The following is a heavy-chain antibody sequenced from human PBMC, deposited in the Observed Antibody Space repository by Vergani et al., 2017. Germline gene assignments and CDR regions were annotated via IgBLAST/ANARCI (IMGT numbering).Heavy chain of an antibody. D-gene: IGHD2-8*01. CDR2: IIPIFGTA. V-gene: IGHV1-69*05. CDR3: ARGRYCTNGVCYMNWFDP. Sequence: QVQLVQSGAEVKKPGSSVKVSCKASGGTFSSYAISWVRQAPGQGLEWMGGIIPIFGTANYAQKFQGRVTMTRDTSISTAYMELSRLRSDDTTVYYCARGRYCTNGVCYMNWFDPWGQGTLVTVSS. J-gene: IGHJ5*02. CDR1: GGTFSSYA.